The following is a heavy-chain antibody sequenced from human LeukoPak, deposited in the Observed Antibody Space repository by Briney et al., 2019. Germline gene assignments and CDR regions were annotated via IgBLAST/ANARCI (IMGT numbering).Heavy chain of an antibody. J-gene: IGHJ4*02. CDR1: GYTFTSYA. CDR2: INVGNGNT. CDR3: AKVNGDNTFDY. Sequence: ASVKVSCKASGYTFTSYAMHWVRQAPGQRLEWMGWINVGNGNTKYSQDFQGRVTITRDTSASTAYMELSSLRSEDTAVYYCAKVNGDNTFDYWGQGTLVTVSS. V-gene: IGHV1-3*01. D-gene: IGHD7-27*01.